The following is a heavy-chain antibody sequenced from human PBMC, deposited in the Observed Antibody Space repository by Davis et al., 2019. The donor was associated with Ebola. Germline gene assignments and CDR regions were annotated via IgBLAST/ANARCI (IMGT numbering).Heavy chain of an antibody. D-gene: IGHD2-21*01. CDR3: ARDDGGDLDY. CDR1: GDSILTYY. J-gene: IGHJ4*02. V-gene: IGHV4-59*12. Sequence: MPSETLSLTCTVSGDSILTYYWSWIRQPPGKGLEWIGYVYHTGSTNYKPSLKSRVTISEDRSKNQFSLRLSSVTAADTAVYYCARDDGGDLDYWGQGTLVTVSS. CDR2: VYHTGST.